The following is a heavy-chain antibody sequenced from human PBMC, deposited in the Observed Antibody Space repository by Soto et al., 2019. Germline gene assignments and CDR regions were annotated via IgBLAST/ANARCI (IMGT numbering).Heavy chain of an antibody. CDR2: IYYSGRT. V-gene: IGHV4-39*07. Sequence: PSETLSLTCTVSGGSISSSSYYWGWIRQPEGKGLEWIGSIYYSGRTYYNPSLKSRVTISVDSSNNLFSLQLTSVTAADPAVYSCARDRVSYFCTVYYLGYFDYLGQGTLVAVSS. D-gene: IGHD3-3*01. CDR1: GGSISSSSYY. J-gene: IGHJ4*02. CDR3: ARDRVSYFCTVYYLGYFDY.